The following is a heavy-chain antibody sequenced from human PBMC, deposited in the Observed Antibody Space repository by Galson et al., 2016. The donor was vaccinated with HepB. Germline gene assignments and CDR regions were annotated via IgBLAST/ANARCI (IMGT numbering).Heavy chain of an antibody. D-gene: IGHD3-3*01. J-gene: IGHJ5*02. Sequence: TLSLSCTVFGGSMTSGGSYWSWIRQLPGKGLEWIGHIYYSGATYYNPSLKSRVTISVDTSKNQFSLNLISVTAADTAVHFCAREGPYWSGNYWFDPWGQGTLVTVSS. CDR1: GGSMTSGGSY. CDR2: IYYSGAT. CDR3: AREGPYWSGNYWFDP. V-gene: IGHV4-31*03.